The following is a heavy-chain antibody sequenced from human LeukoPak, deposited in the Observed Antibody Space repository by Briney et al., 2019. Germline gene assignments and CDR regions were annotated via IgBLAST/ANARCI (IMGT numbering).Heavy chain of an antibody. D-gene: IGHD5-12*01. CDR2: FDLGDGET. CDR1: GYTLTELS. J-gene: IGHJ4*02. V-gene: IGHV1-24*01. Sequence: ASVKVSCKVSGYTLTELSMHWVRQAPGKGLEWMGGFDLGDGETIFAQKFQGRVTMTEDTSTDTAYMELRSLTSEDTAVYYCAAGDPWHLLDYWGRGTLVTVSS. CDR3: AAGDPWHLLDY.